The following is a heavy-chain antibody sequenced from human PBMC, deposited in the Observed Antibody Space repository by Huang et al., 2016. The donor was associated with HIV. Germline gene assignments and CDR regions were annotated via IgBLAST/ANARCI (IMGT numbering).Heavy chain of an antibody. CDR1: GYMFTKYW. Sequence: EVQLVQSGAEVKKPGESLKISCKGYGYMFTKYWSGWGRQMPGKGLEVMGIISPGDSDSRYSPSFQGQVTIAADKSITTAYLQWSSLKASDTAIYYCARHDGARPGWVDNWGQGTLVTVSS. D-gene: IGHD4-17*01. J-gene: IGHJ5*02. CDR3: ARHDGARPGWVDN. V-gene: IGHV5-51*01. CDR2: ISPGDSDS.